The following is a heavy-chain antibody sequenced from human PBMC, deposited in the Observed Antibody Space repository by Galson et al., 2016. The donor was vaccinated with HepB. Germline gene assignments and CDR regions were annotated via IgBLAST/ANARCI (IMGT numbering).Heavy chain of an antibody. J-gene: IGHJ4*02. CDR2: VYWDDDK. CDR1: GFSLRSNGLG. CDR3: ARGRSAINFAFDY. V-gene: IGHV2-5*02. Sequence: PALVKPTQTLTLTCTFSGFSLRSNGLGVAWVRQPPGKALEWLALVYWDDDKRYRPSLKSRLTIAKDTSKNQVVLTMTDMDPVDTGTYFCARGRSAINFAFDYWGLGIHVAVSS. D-gene: IGHD3-9*01.